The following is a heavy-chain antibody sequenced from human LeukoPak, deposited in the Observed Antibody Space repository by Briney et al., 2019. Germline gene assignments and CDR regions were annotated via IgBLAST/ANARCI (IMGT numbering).Heavy chain of an antibody. D-gene: IGHD3-10*01. V-gene: IGHV3-21*01. CDR2: ISSSSSYI. CDR3: ARAFPERGV. J-gene: IGHJ4*02. Sequence: GGSLRLSCAACGFTFSTYTMNWVRQAPGKGLEWVSSISSSSSYIYYADSVKGRFTISRDNAKNSLYLQMNSLRAEDTAVYYCARAFPERGVWGQGTLVTISS. CDR1: GFTFSTYT.